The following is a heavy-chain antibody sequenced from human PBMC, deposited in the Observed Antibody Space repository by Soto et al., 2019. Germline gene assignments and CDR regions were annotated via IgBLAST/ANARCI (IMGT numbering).Heavy chain of an antibody. V-gene: IGHV2-5*02. D-gene: IGHD3-9*01. CDR1: GFSRSTSGVG. CDR2: IYWDDDK. J-gene: IGHJ4*02. CDR3: ARVLRYFDRDYYFDY. Sequence: SGPTLVNPTQTLTLTCTFSGFSRSTSGVGVGWIRQPPGKALEWLALIYWDDDKRYSPSLKSRLTITKDTSKNQVVLTMTNMDPVDTATYYCARVLRYFDRDYYFDYWGRGTLVTVSS.